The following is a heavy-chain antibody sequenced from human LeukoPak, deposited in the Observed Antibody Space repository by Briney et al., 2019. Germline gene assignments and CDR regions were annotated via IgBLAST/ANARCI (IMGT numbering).Heavy chain of an antibody. CDR1: GFTFRSYW. CDR3: ARDYSYGLDY. D-gene: IGHD3-16*02. V-gene: IGHV3-74*01. CDR2: IKGDGITT. J-gene: IGHJ4*02. Sequence: PGGSLRLSCAASGFTFRSYWMHWVRQAPGKGLVWVSRIKGDGITTSYADSVKGRFTSSRDNAKNTLYLQMNSLRVEDTAVYYCARDYSYGLDYWGQGTLVTVSS.